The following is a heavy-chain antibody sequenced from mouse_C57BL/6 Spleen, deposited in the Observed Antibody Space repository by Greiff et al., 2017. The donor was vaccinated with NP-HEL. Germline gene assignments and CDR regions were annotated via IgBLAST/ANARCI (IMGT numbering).Heavy chain of an antibody. V-gene: IGHV14-3*01. CDR3: ARRGYDYGGSSWFAY. Sequence: VQLKESVAELVRPGASVKLSCTASGFNIKNTYMHWVKQRPEQGLEWIGRIDPANGNTKYAPKFQGKATITADTSSNTAYLQLSSLTSEDTAIYYCARRGYDYGGSSWFAYWGQGTLVTVSA. CDR1: GFNIKNTY. CDR2: IDPANGNT. D-gene: IGHD2-4*01. J-gene: IGHJ3*01.